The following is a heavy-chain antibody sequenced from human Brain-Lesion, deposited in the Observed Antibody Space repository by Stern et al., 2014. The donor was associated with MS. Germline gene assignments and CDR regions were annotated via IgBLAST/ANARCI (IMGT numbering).Heavy chain of an antibody. CDR1: GFSLSNAAMG. D-gene: IGHD2-15*01. Sequence: QVPLRESGPVLVKPSETLTLTCSVSGFSLSNAAMGLSWIRQPPGKGLECLAPIFSTGDTAYSTSLKSRLTISKDTSRSQLVLTMTNMDPVDTATYYCARMREYCSGGICFAGYYDSWGQGTLVTVSS. J-gene: IGHJ4*02. V-gene: IGHV2-26*01. CDR3: ARMREYCSGGICFAGYYDS. CDR2: IFSTGDT.